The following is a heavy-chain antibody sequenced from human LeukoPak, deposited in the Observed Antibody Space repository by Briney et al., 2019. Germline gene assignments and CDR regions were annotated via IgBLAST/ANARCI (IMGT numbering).Heavy chain of an antibody. J-gene: IGHJ3*02. CDR2: INPSGGST. CDR1: GYTFTSYY. Sequence: ASVKVSCKASGYTFTSYYMHWVRQAPGQGLEWMGIINPSGGSTSYAQKFQGRVTMTRDTSTSTAYMELSRLRSDDTAVYYCARGITIFGVALDAFDIWGQGTMVTVSS. D-gene: IGHD3-3*01. V-gene: IGHV1-46*01. CDR3: ARGITIFGVALDAFDI.